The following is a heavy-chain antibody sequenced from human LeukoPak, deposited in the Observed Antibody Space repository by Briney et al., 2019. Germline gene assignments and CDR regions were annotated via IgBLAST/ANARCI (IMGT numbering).Heavy chain of an antibody. CDR3: VRVSSSGYGY. V-gene: IGHV3-23*01. Sequence: GGSLRLSCAASGFTFSSYAMSWVRQAPGKGLEWVSAISGSGGSTYYADSVKGRFTISRDNAKNSLYLQMNSLRAEDTAVYYCVRVSSSGYGYWGQGTLVTVSS. D-gene: IGHD3-22*01. CDR1: GFTFSSYA. CDR2: ISGSGGST. J-gene: IGHJ4*02.